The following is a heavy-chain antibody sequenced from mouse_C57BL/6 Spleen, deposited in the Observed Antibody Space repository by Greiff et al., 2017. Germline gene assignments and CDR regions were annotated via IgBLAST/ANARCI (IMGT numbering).Heavy chain of an antibody. Sequence: QVQLQQPGAELVRPGSSVKLSCKASGYTFTSYWMDWVKQRPGQGLEWIGNIYPSDSETHYTQKFKDKATVTVDKSSSTAHMQLSSLTSEDSAVYYCACWGVTTGFAYWGQGTLVTVSA. CDR3: ACWGVTTGFAY. V-gene: IGHV1-61*01. J-gene: IGHJ3*01. D-gene: IGHD2-12*01. CDR1: GYTFTSYW. CDR2: IYPSDSET.